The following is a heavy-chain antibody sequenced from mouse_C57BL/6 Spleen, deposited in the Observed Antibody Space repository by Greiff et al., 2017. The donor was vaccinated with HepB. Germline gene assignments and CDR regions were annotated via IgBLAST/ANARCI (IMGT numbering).Heavy chain of an antibody. D-gene: IGHD3-1*01. CDR1: GFTFSDYG. CDR3: ARPGLYYFDY. V-gene: IGHV5-17*01. CDR2: ISSGSSTI. Sequence: EVHLVESGGGLVKPGGSLKLSCAASGFTFSDYGMHWVRQAPEKGLEWVAYISSGSSTIYYADTVKGRFTISRDNAKNTLFLQMTSLRSEDTAMYYCARPGLYYFDYWGQGTTLTVSS. J-gene: IGHJ2*01.